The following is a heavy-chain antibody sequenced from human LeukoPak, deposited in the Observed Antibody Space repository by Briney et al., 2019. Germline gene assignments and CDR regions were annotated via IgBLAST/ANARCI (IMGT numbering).Heavy chain of an antibody. J-gene: IGHJ6*02. V-gene: IGHV3-21*01. CDR1: GFTLSSYS. D-gene: IGHD3-10*01. CDR3: AGDPDMVRGVTNYYYYGMDV. CDR2: ISSSSSYI. Sequence: GSLSLSCAASGFTLSSYSMNLVRQAPGKGLEWVSSISSSSSYIYYADAVKGRLTISRDKANNSLYRQMNSLRAEDTAVYYCAGDPDMVRGVTNYYYYGMDVWGQGTSVSVSS.